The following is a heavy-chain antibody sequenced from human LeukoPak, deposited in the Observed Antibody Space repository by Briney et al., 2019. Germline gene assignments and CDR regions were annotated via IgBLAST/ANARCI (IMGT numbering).Heavy chain of an antibody. CDR3: ARGWEPYSSSLDY. CDR1: RDSVSSNSAA. CDR2: TYYRSKWYN. J-gene: IGHJ4*02. V-gene: IGHV6-1*01. D-gene: IGHD6-13*01. Sequence: SQTLSLTCAIPRDSVSSNSAAWSWIRQSPSRGLEWLGRTYYRSKWYNDYAVSVKSRITINPDTSKNQFSLQLNSVTPEDTAVYYCARGWEPYSSSLDYWGQGALVTVSS.